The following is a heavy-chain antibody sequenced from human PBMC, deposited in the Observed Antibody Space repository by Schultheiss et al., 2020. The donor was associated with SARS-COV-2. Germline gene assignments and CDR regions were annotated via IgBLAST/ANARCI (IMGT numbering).Heavy chain of an antibody. CDR3: AREGSSVGGTDY. J-gene: IGHJ4*02. V-gene: IGHV3-21*04. D-gene: IGHD1-1*01. Sequence: GGSLRLSCAASGFTFSSYSMNWVRQAPGKGLEWVSSISSSSSYTNYADSVKGRFTISRDNAKNSLYLQMNSLRAEDTAVYYCAREGSSVGGTDYWGQGTLVTVSS. CDR2: ISSSSSYT. CDR1: GFTFSSYS.